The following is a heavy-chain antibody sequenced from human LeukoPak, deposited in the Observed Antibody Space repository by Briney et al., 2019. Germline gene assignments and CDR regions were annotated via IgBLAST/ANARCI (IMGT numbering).Heavy chain of an antibody. CDR3: ARGHYYDSRGTTPNDY. D-gene: IGHD3-22*01. V-gene: IGHV3-21*01. CDR1: GFTFSSYS. Sequence: GGSLRLSCAASGFTFSSYSMNWVRQAPGRGLEWVSSISSSGTYIYYADSMKGRFTISRDNAKNSLFLQMNSLRAEDTAVYYCARGHYYDSRGTTPNDYWGQGTLVTVSS. J-gene: IGHJ4*02. CDR2: ISSSGTYI.